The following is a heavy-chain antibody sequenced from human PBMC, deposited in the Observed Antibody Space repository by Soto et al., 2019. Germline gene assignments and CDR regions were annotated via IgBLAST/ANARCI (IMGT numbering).Heavy chain of an antibody. J-gene: IGHJ4*02. V-gene: IGHV3-23*01. Sequence: GGSLRLSCAASGFKFSNYAMSWVRQAPGKGLEWVSLISATGGGTYYADPVKGRFTISRDNSHNTLYLQVHSLTAEDTAVYYCAKDRRAGGNSAFYFDFWGQGAQVTVSS. D-gene: IGHD3-16*01. CDR3: AKDRRAGGNSAFYFDF. CDR2: ISATGGGT. CDR1: GFKFSNYA.